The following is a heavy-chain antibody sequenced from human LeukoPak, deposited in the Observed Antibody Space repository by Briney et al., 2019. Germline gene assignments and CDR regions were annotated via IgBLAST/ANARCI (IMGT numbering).Heavy chain of an antibody. CDR3: AREGSDYDILTGYYNLGYFDY. Sequence: GSLRLSCAASGFTVSSNYMSWVRQAPGKGLEWVSVIYSGGSTYYADSVKGRFTISRDNSKNTLYLQMNSLRAEDTAVYYCAREGSDYDILTGYYNLGYFDYWGQGTLVTVSS. CDR1: GFTVSSNY. J-gene: IGHJ4*02. D-gene: IGHD3-9*01. V-gene: IGHV3-66*01. CDR2: IYSGGST.